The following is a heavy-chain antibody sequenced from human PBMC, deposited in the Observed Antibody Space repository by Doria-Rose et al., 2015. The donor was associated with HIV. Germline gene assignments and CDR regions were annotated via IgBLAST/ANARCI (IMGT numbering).Heavy chain of an antibody. Sequence: QVQLQQWDPGLVKPSGTLSLTCAVSGGSISRSNWWSWVRQPPGKGLEGIGQPYHSGNTNYNPSLKSRVTISADKSKNQFSLKLTSVTAADTAVYYCARDLGVQLWLGYWGQGTLVTVSS. V-gene: IGHV4-4*02. J-gene: IGHJ4*02. CDR2: PYHSGNT. CDR3: ARDLGVQLWLGY. CDR1: GGSISRSNW. D-gene: IGHD5-18*01.